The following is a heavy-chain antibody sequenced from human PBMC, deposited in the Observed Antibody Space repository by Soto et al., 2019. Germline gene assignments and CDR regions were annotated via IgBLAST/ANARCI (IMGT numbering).Heavy chain of an antibody. Sequence: SETLSLTCAVYGGSFSGYYWSWIRQPPGKGLEWIGEINHSGSTNYNPSLKSRVTISVDTSKNQFSLKLSSVTAADTAVYYCARGREKGPYYYCYGMDVWGQGTTVTVS. CDR2: INHSGST. CDR3: ARGREKGPYYYCYGMDV. J-gene: IGHJ6*02. V-gene: IGHV4-34*01. CDR1: GGSFSGYY.